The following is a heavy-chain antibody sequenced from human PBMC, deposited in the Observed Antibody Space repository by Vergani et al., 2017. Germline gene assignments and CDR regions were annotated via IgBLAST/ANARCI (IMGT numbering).Heavy chain of an antibody. CDR2: IRNKDYGWTT. Sequence: EVQLVESGGGLVPPGRSLRLSCAASGFSFGDYAMTWVRQAPGKGLEWVAFIRNKDYGWTTEYAASVKGRFTISRDDSKRLAYLQLSGLKTEDTAVYFCSRGRGYSFGYSDYWGQGTLVTVSS. CDR1: GFSFGDYA. CDR3: SRGRGYSFGYSDY. V-gene: IGHV3-49*04. J-gene: IGHJ4*02. D-gene: IGHD5-18*01.